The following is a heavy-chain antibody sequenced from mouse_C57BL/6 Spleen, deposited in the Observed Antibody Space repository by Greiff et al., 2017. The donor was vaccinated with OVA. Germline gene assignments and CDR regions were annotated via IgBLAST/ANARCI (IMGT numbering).Heavy chain of an antibody. Sequence: QVQLKESGPELVKPGASVKISCKASGYAFSSSWMNWVKQRPGKGLEWIGRIYPGDGDTNYNGKFKGKATLTADKSSSTAYMQLSSLTSEDSAVYFCARRTMVKDWYFDVWGTGTTVTVSS. D-gene: IGHD2-2*01. CDR1: GYAFSSSW. J-gene: IGHJ1*03. V-gene: IGHV1-82*01. CDR2: IYPGDGDT. CDR3: ARRTMVKDWYFDV.